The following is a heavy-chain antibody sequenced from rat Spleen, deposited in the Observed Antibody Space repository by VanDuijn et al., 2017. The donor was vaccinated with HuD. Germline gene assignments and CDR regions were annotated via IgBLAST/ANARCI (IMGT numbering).Heavy chain of an antibody. J-gene: IGHJ3*01. CDR1: GFTFSDYY. D-gene: IGHD1-12*03. V-gene: IGHV5-22*01. CDR2: ISYEGSGT. CDR3: ARFYDGYYHRFAY. Sequence: EVQLVESGGGLVQPGRSMKLSCAASGFTFSDYYMAWFRQAPKKGLEWVASISYEGSGTYYGDSVRGRFTISRGNAKSTLYLQMNSLRSEDTATYYCARFYDGYYHRFAYWGQGTLVTVSS.